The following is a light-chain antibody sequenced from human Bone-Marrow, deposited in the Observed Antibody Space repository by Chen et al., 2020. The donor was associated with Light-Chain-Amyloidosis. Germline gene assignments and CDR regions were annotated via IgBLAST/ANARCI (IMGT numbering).Light chain of an antibody. Sequence: SCVLPQPSSVSVAPGPTATISCGGNNIGSTSVHWYQQSPGQAPLLVVYDDSDRPSGIPERLSGSNSGNTATLTISRVEAGDEADYYCQVWDRSSDRPVFGGGTKLTVL. V-gene: IGLV3-21*02. CDR1: NIGSTS. CDR3: QVWDRSSDRPV. CDR2: DDS. J-gene: IGLJ3*02.